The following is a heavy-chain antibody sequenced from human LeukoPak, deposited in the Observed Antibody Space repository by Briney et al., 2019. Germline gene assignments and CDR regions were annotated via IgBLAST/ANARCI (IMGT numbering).Heavy chain of an antibody. CDR2: ISSSSSYI. J-gene: IGHJ6*02. V-gene: IGHV3-21*01. D-gene: IGHD2-2*01. CDR1: GFTFSSYS. CDR3: ASADCSSTSCYWGFGYYYYGMDV. Sequence: NPGGSLRLSCAASGFTFSSYSMNWVRQAPGKGLEWVSSISSSSSYIYYADSVKGRFTISRDNAKNSLYLQMNSLRAEDTAVYYCASADCSSTSCYWGFGYYYYGMDVWGQGTTVTVSS.